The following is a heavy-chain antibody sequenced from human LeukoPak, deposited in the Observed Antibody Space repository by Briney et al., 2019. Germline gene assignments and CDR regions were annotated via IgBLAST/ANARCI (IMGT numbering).Heavy chain of an antibody. J-gene: IGHJ4*02. CDR2: IVGGAGGT. CDR3: AKAPVTTCSGAYCYPFDY. CDR1: GFTFSSHG. Sequence: GGSLRLSCAASGFTFSSHGMSWVRQAPGKGLEWVSGIVGGAGGTYYADSVKGRFTISRDSSKNTLYLQMNSLRAEDAAVYYCAKAPVTTCSGAYCYPFDYWGQGTLVTVSS. D-gene: IGHD2-15*01. V-gene: IGHV3-23*01.